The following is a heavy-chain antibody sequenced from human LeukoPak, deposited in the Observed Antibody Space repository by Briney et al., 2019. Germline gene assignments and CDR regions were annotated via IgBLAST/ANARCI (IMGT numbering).Heavy chain of an antibody. Sequence: GGSLRLSCAASGFTFSSYAMSWVRQAPGKGLEWVSAISGSGGSTYYADSVKGWFTISRDNSKNSLYLQMNSLRAEDTAVYYCAKDTGSGSFPPGWGQGTLVTVSS. CDR1: GFTFSSYA. V-gene: IGHV3-23*01. J-gene: IGHJ4*02. CDR2: ISGSGGST. CDR3: AKDTGSGSFPPG. D-gene: IGHD1-26*01.